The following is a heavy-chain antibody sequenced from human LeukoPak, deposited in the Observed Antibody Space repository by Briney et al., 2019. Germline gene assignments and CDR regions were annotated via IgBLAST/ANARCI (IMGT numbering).Heavy chain of an antibody. CDR1: GYNFIGFY. D-gene: IGHD6-13*01. V-gene: IGHV1-2*06. CDR3: ARGATRLATAGAESDS. J-gene: IGHJ4*02. CDR2: INPNSGET. Sequence: ASVRVSCKASGYNFIGFYMHWVRQAPGQSLEWMGRINPNSGETSFALSFQGRVTMTRDTSINTAYMELGRLTSDDTAVYFCARGATRLATAGAESDSWGQGTLVIVSS.